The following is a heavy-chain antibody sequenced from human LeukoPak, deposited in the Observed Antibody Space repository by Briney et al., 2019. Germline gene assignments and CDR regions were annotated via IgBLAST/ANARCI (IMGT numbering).Heavy chain of an antibody. D-gene: IGHD5-12*01. CDR2: IYYRGST. V-gene: IGHV4-39*01. Sequence: SETLSLTCTVSGGSISSSSYYGGWIRQPRGKGRGWNGSIYYRGSTYYTPSLKSRVTISVDTSKNQFSLKLSSVTAADTAVYYCARSDSGYDLAAFDYWGQGTLVTVSS. CDR1: GGSISSSSYY. J-gene: IGHJ4*02. CDR3: ARSDSGYDLAAFDY.